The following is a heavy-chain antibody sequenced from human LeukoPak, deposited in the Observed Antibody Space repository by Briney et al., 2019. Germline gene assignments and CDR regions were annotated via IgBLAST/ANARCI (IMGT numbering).Heavy chain of an antibody. Sequence: GGSLRLSCAASGFTFDDYAMHWVRQAPGKGLEWVSGISWNSGSIGYADSVKGRFTISRDNAKNSLYLQMNSLRAEDTALYYCAKAYYYGSGNPLDYWGQGTLVTVSS. CDR3: AKAYYYGSGNPLDY. J-gene: IGHJ4*02. D-gene: IGHD3-10*01. CDR1: GFTFDDYA. V-gene: IGHV3-9*01. CDR2: ISWNSGSI.